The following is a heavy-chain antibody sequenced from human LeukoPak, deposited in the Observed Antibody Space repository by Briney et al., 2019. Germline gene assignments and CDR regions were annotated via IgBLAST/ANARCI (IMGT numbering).Heavy chain of an antibody. CDR2: IYYSGST. CDR1: GGSISSYY. V-gene: IGHV4-59*01. CDR3: ARVQSGRFLEWLSHDAFDI. D-gene: IGHD3-3*01. Sequence: LETLSLTCTVSGGSISSYYWSWIRQPPGKGLEWIGYIYYSGSTNYNPSLKSRVTISVDTSKNQFSLKLSSVTAADTAVYYCARVQSGRFLEWLSHDAFDIWGQGTMVTVSS. J-gene: IGHJ3*02.